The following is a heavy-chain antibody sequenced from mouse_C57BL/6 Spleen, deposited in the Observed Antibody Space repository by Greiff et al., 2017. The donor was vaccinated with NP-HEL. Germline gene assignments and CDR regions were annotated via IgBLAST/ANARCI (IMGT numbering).Heavy chain of an antibody. J-gene: IGHJ2*01. Sequence: QVQLQQPGAELVRPGSSVKLSCKASGYTFTSYWMDWVKQRPGQGLEWIGNIYPSDSETHYNQKFKDKATLTVDKSSSTAYMQLSSLTSEDSAVYYCARRDYYSNWDYFDYWGQGTTLTVSS. CDR1: GYTFTSYW. CDR3: ARRDYYSNWDYFDY. CDR2: IYPSDSET. V-gene: IGHV1-61*01. D-gene: IGHD2-5*01.